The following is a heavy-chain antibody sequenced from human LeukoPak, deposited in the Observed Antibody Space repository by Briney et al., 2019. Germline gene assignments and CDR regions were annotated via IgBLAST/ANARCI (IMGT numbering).Heavy chain of an antibody. J-gene: IGHJ4*02. CDR3: ARGWSGYYFFDY. CDR1: GEYA. V-gene: IGHV4-30-2*01. Sequence: GEYAMHWIRQPPGKGLEWIGYIYHSGSTYYNPSLKSRVTISVDRSKNQFSLKLSSVTAADTAVYYCARGWSGYYFFDYWGQGTLVTVSS. CDR2: IYHSGST. D-gene: IGHD3-3*01.